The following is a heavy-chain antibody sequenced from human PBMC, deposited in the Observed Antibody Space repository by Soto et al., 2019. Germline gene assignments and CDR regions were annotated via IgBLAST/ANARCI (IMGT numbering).Heavy chain of an antibody. V-gene: IGHV3-23*01. CDR3: AKVGFLVGNNVGYGFDL. J-gene: IGHJ3*01. D-gene: IGHD1-26*01. CDR1: GFTFTSYV. Sequence: EVQLLQSGGGLVQPGGSLRLSCATSGFTFTSYVMTWVRQAPGKGLHLVSSVSGSIGSTYYADSVKGRFTISRDNFKDTLSLQMSSLRAEDTAVYYCAKVGFLVGNNVGYGFDLWRQGPMVTVSS. CDR2: VSGSIGST.